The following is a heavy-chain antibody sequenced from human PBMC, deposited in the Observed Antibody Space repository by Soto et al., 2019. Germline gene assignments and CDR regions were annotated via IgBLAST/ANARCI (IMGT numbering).Heavy chain of an antibody. D-gene: IGHD5-18*01. CDR3: ARRGLYTAMDPYYFDY. Sequence: GESLKISCKGSGYSFTSYWIGWVRQMPGKGLEWMGIIYPGDSDTRYSPSFQGQVTISADKSISTAYLQWSSLKASDTAMYYCARRGLYTAMDPYYFDYWGQGTLVTVSS. CDR1: GYSFTSYW. V-gene: IGHV5-51*01. CDR2: IYPGDSDT. J-gene: IGHJ4*02.